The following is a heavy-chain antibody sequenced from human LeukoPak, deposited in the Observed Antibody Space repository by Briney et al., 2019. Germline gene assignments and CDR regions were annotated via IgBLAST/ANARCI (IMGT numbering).Heavy chain of an antibody. V-gene: IGHV5-51*01. CDR1: GYGFSNNW. D-gene: IGHD4-17*01. Sequence: GESLKISCQASGYGFSNNWIGWMRQMPGKGLQWMGIINPHDFTTKYSPSFQGQVTISVDKSINIAYRQWSSLTAADTAIYYCVRHLRIGTYGDLDYWGQGTLVTVSS. CDR3: VRHLRIGTYGDLDY. CDR2: INPHDFTT. J-gene: IGHJ4*02.